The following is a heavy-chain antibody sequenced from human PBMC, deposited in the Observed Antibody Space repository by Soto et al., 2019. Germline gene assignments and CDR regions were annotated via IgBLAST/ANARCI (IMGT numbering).Heavy chain of an antibody. Sequence: GGSLRLSCAASGFTFSGSAMHWVRQASGKGLEWVGRIRSKANSYATAYAASVKGRFTISRDDSKNTAYLQMNSLKTEDTAVYYCTRHPGLPGRGDYWGQGTLVTVSS. CDR2: IRSKANSYAT. D-gene: IGHD3-10*01. J-gene: IGHJ4*02. CDR1: GFTFSGSA. CDR3: TRHPGLPGRGDY. V-gene: IGHV3-73*01.